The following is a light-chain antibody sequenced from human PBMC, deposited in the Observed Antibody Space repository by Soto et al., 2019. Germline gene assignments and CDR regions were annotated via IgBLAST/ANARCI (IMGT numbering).Light chain of an antibody. Sequence: QSALTQPASVSGSPGQSITISCTGTSSDVGSHNFVSWYQQHPGKAPKLMIYGVRERPSGVPDRFSGSKSGNTASLTVSGLQAEDEADYYCSSYAGSNNFVFGTGTKLTVL. V-gene: IGLV2-8*01. CDR1: SSDVGSHNF. CDR3: SSYAGSNNFV. CDR2: GVR. J-gene: IGLJ1*01.